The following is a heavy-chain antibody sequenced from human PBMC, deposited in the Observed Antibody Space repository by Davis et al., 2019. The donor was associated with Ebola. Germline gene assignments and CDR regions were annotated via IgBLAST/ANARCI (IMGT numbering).Heavy chain of an antibody. J-gene: IGHJ4*02. CDR2: IYPGDSDT. V-gene: IGHV5-51*01. CDR3: ARHEIVGATTLGY. Sequence: KVSCKGSGYSFTSYWIGWVRQMPGKGLEWMGIIYPGDSDTRYSPSFQGQVTISADKSISTAYLQWSSLKASDTAMYYCARHEIVGATTLGYWGQGTLVTVSS. D-gene: IGHD1-26*01. CDR1: GYSFTSYW.